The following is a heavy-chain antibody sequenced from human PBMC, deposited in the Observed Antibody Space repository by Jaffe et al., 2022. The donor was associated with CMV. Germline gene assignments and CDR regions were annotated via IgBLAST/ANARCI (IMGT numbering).Heavy chain of an antibody. CDR1: GGSISRSSYY. CDR3: ARPGYYGSTMEAFDI. J-gene: IGHJ3*02. V-gene: IGHV4-39*01. CDR2: IYFSGST. Sequence: QLQLQESGPGLVKPSETLSLTCTVSGGSISRSSYYWGWIRQPPGKGLEWIGTIYFSGSTYYNPSLKSRVTISVDTSKNRFSLSLSSVTAADTAVYYCARPGYYGSTMEAFDIWGQGTMVIVSS. D-gene: IGHD3-10*01.